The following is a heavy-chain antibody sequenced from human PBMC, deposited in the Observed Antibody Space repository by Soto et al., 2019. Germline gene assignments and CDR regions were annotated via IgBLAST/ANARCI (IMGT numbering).Heavy chain of an antibody. V-gene: IGHV1-69*01. CDR2: IIPIFGTA. Sequence: QVQLVQSGAEVKKPGSSVKVSCKASGGTFSSYAISWVRQAPGQGLEWMGGIIPIFGTANYAQKFQGRVTITADESTSTAYMELSSLRSEDTAVYYCARGPIDYYDSSGYYFSHFDYWGQGTLVTVSS. J-gene: IGHJ4*02. CDR1: GGTFSSYA. CDR3: ARGPIDYYDSSGYYFSHFDY. D-gene: IGHD3-22*01.